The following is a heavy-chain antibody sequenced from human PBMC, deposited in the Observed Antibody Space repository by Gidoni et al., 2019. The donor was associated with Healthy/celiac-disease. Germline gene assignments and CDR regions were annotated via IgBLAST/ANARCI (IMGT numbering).Heavy chain of an antibody. J-gene: IGHJ6*02. CDR3: ARGYYYDSSGYLLGYYGMDV. V-gene: IGHV1-8*01. CDR2: MNPNSGNT. CDR1: GYTFTSYD. D-gene: IGHD3-22*01. Sequence: QVQLVQSGAEVKKPVASVKVSCKASGYTFTSYDIHWVRQATGQGLEWMGWMNPNSGNTGYVQKFQGRVTMIRNTSISTAYMELSSLRSEDTAVYYCARGYYYDSSGYLLGYYGMDVWGQGTTVTVSS.